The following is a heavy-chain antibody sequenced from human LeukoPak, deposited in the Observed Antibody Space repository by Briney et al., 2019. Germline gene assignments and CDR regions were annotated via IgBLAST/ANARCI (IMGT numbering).Heavy chain of an antibody. CDR3: ARDQQWELPDFDY. Sequence: ASVKVSCKASGYTFTSYYMHWVRQAPGQGLEWMGLINPTGGSTGYAQKFQGRVTMTRDMSTSTDYMELSRLRSDDTAVYYCARDQQWELPDFDYWGQGTLVTASS. J-gene: IGHJ4*02. D-gene: IGHD1-26*01. CDR1: GYTFTSYY. CDR2: INPTGGST. V-gene: IGHV1-46*01.